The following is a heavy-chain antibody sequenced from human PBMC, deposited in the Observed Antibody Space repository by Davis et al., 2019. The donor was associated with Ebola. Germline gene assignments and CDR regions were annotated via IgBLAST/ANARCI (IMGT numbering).Heavy chain of an antibody. D-gene: IGHD5-18*01. V-gene: IGHV1-2*02. CDR1: GYTFTGYY. J-gene: IGHJ5*02. CDR2: INPNSGGT. CDR3: ARGSDTAMDTNWFDP. Sequence: ASVKVSCKASGYTFTGYYMHWVRQAPGQGLEWMGWINPNSGGTNYAQKFQGRVTMTRDTSISTAYMELSRLRSDDTAVYYCARGSDTAMDTNWFDPWGQGTLVTVSS.